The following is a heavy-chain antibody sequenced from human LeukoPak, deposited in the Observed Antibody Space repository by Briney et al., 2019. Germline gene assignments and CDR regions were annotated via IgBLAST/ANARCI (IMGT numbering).Heavy chain of an antibody. V-gene: IGHV4-39*01. CDR2: INYSGNT. Sequence: PSETLSLTCTDSGGSIRSPRHYWVWIRQPPGKGLEWIGTINYSGNTFYKSSLKSRVTISVDTSKNQLSLRLSSVTAADTAVYYCARFEGGTMRDYWGQGTLVTVSS. D-gene: IGHD2-2*01. CDR1: GGSIRSPRHY. J-gene: IGHJ4*02. CDR3: ARFEGGTMRDY.